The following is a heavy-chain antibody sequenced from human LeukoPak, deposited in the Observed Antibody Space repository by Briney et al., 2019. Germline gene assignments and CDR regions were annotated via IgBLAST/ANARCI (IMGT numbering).Heavy chain of an antibody. D-gene: IGHD3-10*01. CDR1: GGSFSGYY. CDR3: ARAPRTGRYYYYGMDV. V-gene: IGHV4-34*01. J-gene: IGHJ6*02. Sequence: PSETLSLTCAVYGGSFSGYYWSWIRQPPGKGLEWIGEINHSGSTNYNPSLKSRVTISVDTSKNQFSLKLSSVTAADTAVYYCARAPRTGRYYYYGMDVWGQGTTVTVSS. CDR2: INHSGST.